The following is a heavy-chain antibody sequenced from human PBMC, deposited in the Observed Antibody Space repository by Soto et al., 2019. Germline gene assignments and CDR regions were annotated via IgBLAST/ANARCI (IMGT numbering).Heavy chain of an antibody. CDR2: INAGNGNT. CDR1: GYTFTSYA. J-gene: IGHJ4*02. D-gene: IGHD2-2*01. Sequence: EASVKVSCKASGYTFTSYAMHWVRQAPGQRLEWMGWINAGNGNTKYSQKFQGRVTITRDTSASTAYMELSSLRSEDTVVYYCARWGVPAAFLYWGQGPLVTVSS. CDR3: ARWGVPAAFLY. V-gene: IGHV1-3*01.